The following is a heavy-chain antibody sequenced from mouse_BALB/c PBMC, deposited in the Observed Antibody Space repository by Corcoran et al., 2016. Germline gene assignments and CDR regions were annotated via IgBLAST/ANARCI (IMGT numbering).Heavy chain of an antibody. J-gene: IGHJ2*01. Sequence: IVKTGASVQISCKASGYSFTGYYIHWVKQSPGKTLEWIGYISCYNGATSYNQKFKGKATFTIDTSSSTAYMQFNSLTSEDSAVYYCARNYYYGSSPYYFDYWGQGTTLTVSS. CDR1: GYSFTGYY. D-gene: IGHD1-1*01. CDR2: ISCYNGAT. V-gene: IGHV1S34*01. CDR3: ARNYYYGSSPYYFDY.